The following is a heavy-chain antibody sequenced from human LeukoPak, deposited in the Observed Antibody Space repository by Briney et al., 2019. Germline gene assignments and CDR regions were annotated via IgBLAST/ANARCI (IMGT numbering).Heavy chain of an antibody. D-gene: IGHD2-2*01. J-gene: IGHJ4*02. CDR1: GYTFTSYG. CDR2: ISAYNGNT. CDR3: ARHDCSSTSCYGNFDY. Sequence: GASLKVSCKASGYTFTSYGISWVRQAPGQGLEWMGWISAYNGNTNYAQKLQGRVTMTTDTSTSTDYMELRSLRSDDTAVYYCARHDCSSTSCYGNFDYWGQGTLVTVSS. V-gene: IGHV1-18*01.